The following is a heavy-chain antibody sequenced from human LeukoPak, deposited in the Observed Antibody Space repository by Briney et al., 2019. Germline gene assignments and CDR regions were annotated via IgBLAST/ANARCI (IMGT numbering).Heavy chain of an antibody. D-gene: IGHD3-22*01. Sequence: GESLKISCKGSGYSFTNYWIGWVRQMPGKGLEWMGIIYPGDSDTRYSPSFQGQVTISADKSISTAYLQWSSLKASDTAMYYCARPRYSSSWQNYYDSSGYSAWGQGTLVTVSS. J-gene: IGHJ5*02. V-gene: IGHV5-51*01. CDR3: ARPRYSSSWQNYYDSSGYSA. CDR1: GYSFTNYW. CDR2: IYPGDSDT.